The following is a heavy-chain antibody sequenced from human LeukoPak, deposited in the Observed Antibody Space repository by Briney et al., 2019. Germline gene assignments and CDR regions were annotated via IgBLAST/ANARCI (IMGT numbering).Heavy chain of an antibody. CDR2: IYYSGST. J-gene: IGHJ4*02. V-gene: IGHV4-59*01. CDR1: GASTSSYY. D-gene: IGHD6-19*01. Sequence: SETLSLTCTVSGASTSSYYWSWIRQPPGKGLEWIGNIYYSGSTNHNPSPKSRVTISVDTSKNQFSLKLSSVTAADTAVYYCARGGNQQWLVDYWGQGTLVTVSS. CDR3: ARGGNQQWLVDY.